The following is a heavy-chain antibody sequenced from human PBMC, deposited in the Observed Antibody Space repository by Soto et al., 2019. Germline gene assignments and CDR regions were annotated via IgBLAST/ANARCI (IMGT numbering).Heavy chain of an antibody. CDR1: GDSVPSNSAA. CDR3: AREWYDYVWGSYRRTTTCDY. Sequence: SQTLSLTCAISGDSVPSNSAAWNWIRQSPSRGLEWLGRTYYRSKWYNDYAVSVKSRITINPDTSKNQFSLQLNSVTPEDTSVYYCAREWYDYVWGSYRRTTTCDYWGQGTLVTVSS. D-gene: IGHD3-16*02. J-gene: IGHJ4*02. V-gene: IGHV6-1*01. CDR2: TYYRSKWYN.